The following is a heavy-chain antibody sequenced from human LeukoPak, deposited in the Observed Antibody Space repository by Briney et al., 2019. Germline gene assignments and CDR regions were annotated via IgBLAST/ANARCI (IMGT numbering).Heavy chain of an antibody. CDR1: GYTFTTYY. CDR3: ARAGYDSSGSDTIDY. V-gene: IGHV1-2*02. D-gene: IGHD3-22*01. Sequence: GASVKVSCKASGYTFTTYYMHWVRQAPGQGLEWMGWINPNSGGTNYAQKFQGRVTMTRDTSISTAYMELSRLRSDDTAVYYCARAGYDSSGSDTIDYWGQGTLVTVSS. J-gene: IGHJ4*02. CDR2: INPNSGGT.